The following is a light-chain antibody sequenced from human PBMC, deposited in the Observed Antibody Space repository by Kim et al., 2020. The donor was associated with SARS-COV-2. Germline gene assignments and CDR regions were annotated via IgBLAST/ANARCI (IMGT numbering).Light chain of an antibody. Sequence: GQSVTSSCMGTSSDVGHYNSVTWYQQHPGKAPKLMIYGVYKRPSGVPDRFSGSKSGNTASLTVSGLQAEDEADYYCSSYAGSDNYVFGTGTKVTVL. CDR1: SSDVGHYNS. CDR3: SSYAGSDNYV. CDR2: GVY. J-gene: IGLJ1*01. V-gene: IGLV2-8*01.